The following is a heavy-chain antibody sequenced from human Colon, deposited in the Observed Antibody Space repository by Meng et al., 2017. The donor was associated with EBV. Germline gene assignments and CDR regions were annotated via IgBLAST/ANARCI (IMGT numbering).Heavy chain of an antibody. CDR1: GGSFSGYY. J-gene: IGHJ4*02. V-gene: IGHV4-34*01. Sequence: HVQLQQCGAGLLKPSETRSPPSAVYGGSFSGYYWSWIRQPPEKGLEWIGEINHSGSTNYNPSLKSRVTISVDTSKKQFSLKLSSVTAADTAVYYCARGPGGSYYLYYFDYWGQGTLVTVSS. D-gene: IGHD1-26*01. CDR3: ARGPGGSYYLYYFDY. CDR2: INHSGST.